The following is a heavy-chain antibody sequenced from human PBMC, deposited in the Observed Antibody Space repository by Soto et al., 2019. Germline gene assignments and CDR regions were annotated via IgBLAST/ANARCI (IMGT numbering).Heavy chain of an antibody. D-gene: IGHD3-10*01. CDR2: IFSNDEK. V-gene: IGHV2-26*01. CDR1: GFSLSNARMG. CDR3: ARIIPHYYGSGAVLYYFDY. J-gene: IGHJ4*02. Sequence: QVTLKESGPVLVKPTETLTLTCTVSGFSLSNARMGVSWIRQPPGKALEWLAHIFSNDEKSYSTSLKSRLTISKDTSKSQVVLTMTNMDPVDTATYYCARIIPHYYGSGAVLYYFDYWGQGTLVTVSS.